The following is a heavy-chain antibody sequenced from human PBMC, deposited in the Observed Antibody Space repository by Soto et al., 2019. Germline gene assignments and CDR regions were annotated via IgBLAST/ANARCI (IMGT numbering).Heavy chain of an antibody. J-gene: IGHJ4*02. D-gene: IGHD3-10*01. V-gene: IGHV4-59*01. CDR1: GGSISSYY. Sequence: SETLSLTCTVSGGSISSYYWSWIRQPPGKGLEWIGYIYYSGSTNYNPSLKSRVTISVDTSKNQFSLKLSSVTAADTAVFYCASAPRGNYGYPSYFDYWGQGSLVIVSS. CDR3: ASAPRGNYGYPSYFDY. CDR2: IYYSGST.